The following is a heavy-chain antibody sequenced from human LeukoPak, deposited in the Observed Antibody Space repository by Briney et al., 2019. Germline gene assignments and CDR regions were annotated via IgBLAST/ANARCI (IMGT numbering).Heavy chain of an antibody. D-gene: IGHD6-19*01. J-gene: IGHJ4*02. CDR3: ARAGGASDSSGWYVFDY. CDR2: INPNSGGT. V-gene: IGHV1-2*04. CDR1: GYTFIGYY. Sequence: ASVTVSCKASGYTFIGYYIHWVRQAPGQGLEWMGWINPNSGGTNYAQMFQGWVTMTRDTSISTAYMELSRLRSDDTAVYYCARAGGASDSSGWYVFDYWGQGTLVTVSS.